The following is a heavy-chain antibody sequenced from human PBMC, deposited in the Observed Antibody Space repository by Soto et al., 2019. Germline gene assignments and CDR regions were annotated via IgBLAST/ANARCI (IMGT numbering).Heavy chain of an antibody. J-gene: IGHJ3*02. V-gene: IGHV3-21*01. CDR3: AKIIVGATQSPDAFDI. CDR1: GFTFSSYS. Sequence: GGSLRLSCAASGFTFSSYSMNWVRQAPGKGLEWVSSISSSSSYIYYADSVKGRFTISRDNAKNSLYLQMNSLRAEDTAVYYCAKIIVGATQSPDAFDIWGQGTMVTVSS. D-gene: IGHD1-26*01. CDR2: ISSSSSYI.